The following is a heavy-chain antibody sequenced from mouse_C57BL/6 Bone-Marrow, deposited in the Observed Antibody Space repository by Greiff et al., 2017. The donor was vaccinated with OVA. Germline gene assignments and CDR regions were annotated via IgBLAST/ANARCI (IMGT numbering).Heavy chain of an antibody. J-gene: IGHJ2*01. Sequence: VQLQQSGPGMVKPSQSLSLTCTVTGYSITSGYDWHWIRPFPGNKLEWMGYISYSGSTNYNPSLKSRITITHDTSKNHFFLKLNSLTTEDTATYYCARAMTTVGRDYFDYWGQGTTLTVSS. CDR1: GYSITSGYD. D-gene: IGHD1-1*01. V-gene: IGHV3-1*01. CDR3: ARAMTTVGRDYFDY. CDR2: ISYSGST.